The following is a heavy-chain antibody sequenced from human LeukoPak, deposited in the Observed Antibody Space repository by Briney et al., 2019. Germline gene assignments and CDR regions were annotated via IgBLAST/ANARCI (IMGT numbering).Heavy chain of an antibody. CDR2: ISSGSSTI. V-gene: IGHV3-48*01. CDR3: ATISSSSGY. J-gene: IGHJ4*02. Sequence: TGGSLRLSCAASGFTFSIHNMNWVRQAPGKGVEWVSCISSGSSTISYADSVKGRFTISRDNAKNSMYLQMNSLRAEDTAVYYCATISSSSGYWGQGTLDTVSS. D-gene: IGHD6-6*01. CDR1: GFTFSIHN.